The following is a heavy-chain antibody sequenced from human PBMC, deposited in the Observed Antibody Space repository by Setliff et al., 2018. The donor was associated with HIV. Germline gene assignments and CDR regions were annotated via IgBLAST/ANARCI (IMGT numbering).Heavy chain of an antibody. V-gene: IGHV4-34*01. Sequence: SETLSLTCAVYDGPYYPSLKGKYWTWIRQAPGKRLEWIGEVDHFGATSYNPSFLSRVDISVDESNQQFFLKVHSVTAADAAVYFCARGSSQDIQPGTYFDYWGLGIPVTVSS. CDR1: DGPYYPSLKGKY. CDR3: ARGSSQDIQPGTYFDY. J-gene: IGHJ4*02. D-gene: IGHD1-1*01. CDR2: VDHFGAT.